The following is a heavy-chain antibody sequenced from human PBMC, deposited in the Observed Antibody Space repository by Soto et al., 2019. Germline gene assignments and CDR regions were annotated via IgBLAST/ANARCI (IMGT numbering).Heavy chain of an antibody. D-gene: IGHD3-22*01. CDR2: IYYSGST. CDR1: GGSISSGDYY. CDR3: ARVGGGSYYDSSGYYYYWFDP. V-gene: IGHV4-30-4*01. Sequence: SETLSLTCTVSGGSISSGDYYWSWIRQPPGKGLEWIGYIYYSGSTYYNPSLKSRVTISVDTSKNQFSLKLSSVTAADTAVYYCARVGGGSYYDSSGYYYYWFDPWGQGTLVTVSS. J-gene: IGHJ5*02.